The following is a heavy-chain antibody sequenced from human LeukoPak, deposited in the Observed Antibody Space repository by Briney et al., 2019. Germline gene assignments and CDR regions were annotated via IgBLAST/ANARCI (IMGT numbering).Heavy chain of an antibody. J-gene: IGHJ4*02. Sequence: EASVKVSCKASGYTFTSYDINWVRQATGQGLEWMGWMNPSSGNTGYAQKFQGRVTMTRNTSISTAYMELSSLRSEDTAVYYCARGNQWLVASFDYWGQGTLVTVSS. CDR3: ARGNQWLVASFDY. V-gene: IGHV1-8*01. CDR2: MNPSSGNT. D-gene: IGHD6-19*01. CDR1: GYTFTSYD.